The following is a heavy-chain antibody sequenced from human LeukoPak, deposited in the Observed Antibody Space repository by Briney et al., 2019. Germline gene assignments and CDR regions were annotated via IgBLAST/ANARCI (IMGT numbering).Heavy chain of an antibody. Sequence: PGGSLRLSCAASGFTVSSNYMSWVRQAPGKGLEWVSVIYSGGSTYYADSVKGRFTISRDNSKNTLYLQMNSLRAEDTAVYYCARPYSSGWYPSWGQGTLVTVSS. J-gene: IGHJ4*02. CDR3: ARPYSSGWYPS. V-gene: IGHV3-66*04. D-gene: IGHD6-19*01. CDR2: IYSGGST. CDR1: GFTVSSNY.